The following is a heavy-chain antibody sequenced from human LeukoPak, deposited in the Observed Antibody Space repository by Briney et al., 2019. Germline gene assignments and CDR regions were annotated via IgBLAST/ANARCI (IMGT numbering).Heavy chain of an antibody. J-gene: IGHJ4*02. CDR3: ARGAQQLVPRLDY. V-gene: IGHV1-69*13. Sequence: SVKVSCKTSGGTFSSYAISWVRQAPGQGLEWMGGIIPIFGTANYAQKFQGRVTITADESTSTAYMELSSLRSEDTAVYYCARGAQQLVPRLDYWGQGTLVTVSS. D-gene: IGHD6-13*01. CDR2: IIPIFGTA. CDR1: GGTFSSYA.